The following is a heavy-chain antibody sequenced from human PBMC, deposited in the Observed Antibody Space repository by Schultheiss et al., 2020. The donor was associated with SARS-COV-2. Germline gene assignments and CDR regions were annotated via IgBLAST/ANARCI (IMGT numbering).Heavy chain of an antibody. J-gene: IGHJ4*02. Sequence: SETLSLTCTVSGGSISSGGYYWSWIRQHPGKGLEWIGYIYYSGGTNQNPSLKSRVTISVDTSKNQFSLKLSSVTAADTAVYYCARGRVYYYDSSGYALDYWGQGTLVTVSS. V-gene: IGHV4-61*08. CDR1: GGSISSGGYY. D-gene: IGHD3-22*01. CDR2: IYYSGGT. CDR3: ARGRVYYYDSSGYALDY.